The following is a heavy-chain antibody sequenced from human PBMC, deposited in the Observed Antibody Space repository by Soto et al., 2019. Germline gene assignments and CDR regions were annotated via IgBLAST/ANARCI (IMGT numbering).Heavy chain of an antibody. V-gene: IGHV3-48*02. D-gene: IGHD3-10*01. CDR2: ISSSSSTI. CDR1: GFTFSSYS. J-gene: IGHJ4*02. Sequence: GGSLRLSCAASGFTFSSYSMNWVRQAPGKGLEWVSYISSSSSTIYYADSVKGRFTICRDNAKNSLYLEMNSLRDENSAVYYCARDRGSSYYYGSGSYSLDYWGQGTLVTVSS. CDR3: ARDRGSSYYYGSGSYSLDY.